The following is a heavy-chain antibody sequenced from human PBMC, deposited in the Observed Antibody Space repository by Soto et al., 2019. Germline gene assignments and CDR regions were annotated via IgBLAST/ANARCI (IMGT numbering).Heavy chain of an antibody. CDR3: TGGYSSGWTLYYFDY. D-gene: IGHD6-19*01. J-gene: IGHJ4*02. CDR2: IRSKAYGGTT. V-gene: IGHV3-49*04. Sequence: GGSLRLSCTASGFTFGDYAMSWVRQAPGKGLEWVGFIRSKAYGGTTEYAASVKGRFTISRDDSKSIAYLQMNSLKTEDTAVYYCTGGYSSGWTLYYFDYWGQGTLVTVS. CDR1: GFTFGDYA.